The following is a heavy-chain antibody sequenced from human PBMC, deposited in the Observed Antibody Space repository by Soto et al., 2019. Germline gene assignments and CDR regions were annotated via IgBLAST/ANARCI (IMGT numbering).Heavy chain of an antibody. CDR3: ARVRGGGSEYFFDY. V-gene: IGHV1-46*01. J-gene: IGHJ4*02. CDR2: INPSGGTT. CDR1: GYTITMYN. Sequence: ASLKVAFKGSGYTITMYNVHWGRKDTGQGLEWMAIINPSGGTTYYVQKFEGRVTLTTDTSTSTVYMELSSLRSDDTAVYYCARVRGGGSEYFFDYWGQGTLVTVSS. D-gene: IGHD2-15*01.